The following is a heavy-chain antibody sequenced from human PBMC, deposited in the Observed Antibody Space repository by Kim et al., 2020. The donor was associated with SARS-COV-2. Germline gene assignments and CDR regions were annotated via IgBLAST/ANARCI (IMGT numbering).Heavy chain of an antibody. Sequence: QKFQGRVTMTRDTATSAVYMELGSLRSEDTAVYYCARELSGSYYTYYFDYWGQGTLVTVSS. D-gene: IGHD1-26*01. J-gene: IGHJ4*02. V-gene: IGHV1-46*01. CDR3: ARELSGSYYTYYFDY.